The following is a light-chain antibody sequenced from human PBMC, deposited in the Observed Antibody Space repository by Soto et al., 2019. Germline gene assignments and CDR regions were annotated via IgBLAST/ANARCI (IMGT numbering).Light chain of an antibody. Sequence: IVMTHSPATLSGSRGEIAALSVRASQSVSSNLAWYQQKPGQAPRLLIYGASTRATGIPARFSGSGSGTEFTLTISSLQSEDFATYYCQQVNSYPQTFGQGTRLEIK. V-gene: IGKV3-15*01. CDR3: QQVNSYPQT. CDR1: QSVSSN. CDR2: GAS. J-gene: IGKJ5*01.